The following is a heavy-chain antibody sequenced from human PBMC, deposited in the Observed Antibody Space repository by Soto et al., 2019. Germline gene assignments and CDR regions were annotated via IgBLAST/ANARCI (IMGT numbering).Heavy chain of an antibody. CDR1: GFTFSSYA. Sequence: PGGSLRLSCAASGFTFSSYAMSWVRQAPGKGLEWVSALSGSGVSTHYADSVKGRFTISRGNSKNTLFLQMNSLRAEDTAVYYCAKDCGVRYFDWLHIDYWGQGALVTVSS. D-gene: IGHD3-9*01. CDR2: LSGSGVST. J-gene: IGHJ4*02. CDR3: AKDCGVRYFDWLHIDY. V-gene: IGHV3-23*01.